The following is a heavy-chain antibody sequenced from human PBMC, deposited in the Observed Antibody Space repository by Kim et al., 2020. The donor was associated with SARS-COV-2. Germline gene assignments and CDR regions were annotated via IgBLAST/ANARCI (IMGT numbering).Heavy chain of an antibody. Sequence: SETLSLTCAVYGGSFSGYYWSWIRQPPGKGLEWIGEINHSGSTNYNPSLKSRVTISVDTSKNQFSLKLSSVTAADTAVYYCASRGRVVVVPAPFDYWGQGTLVTVSS. CDR1: GGSFSGYY. J-gene: IGHJ4*02. V-gene: IGHV4-34*01. CDR3: ASRGRVVVVPAPFDY. D-gene: IGHD3-22*01. CDR2: INHSGST.